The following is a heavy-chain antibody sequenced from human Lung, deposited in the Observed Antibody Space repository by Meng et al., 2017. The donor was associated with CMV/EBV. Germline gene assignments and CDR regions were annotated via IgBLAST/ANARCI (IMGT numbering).Heavy chain of an antibody. CDR3: VRSSGWSLFDY. J-gene: IGHJ4*02. D-gene: IGHD6-19*01. V-gene: IGHV1-2*02. CDR2: VNTNNDAK. Sequence: QWRLVQCGPEMTKPGASVMVSCTPSGFTFSDYYIRWVRQAPGQGLEWMGWVNTNNDAKNYERKFQGRVSMTRDTSISTAHMELSRLMSDDTAVYYCVRSSGWSLFDYWGQGTLVTVSS. CDR1: GFTFSDYY.